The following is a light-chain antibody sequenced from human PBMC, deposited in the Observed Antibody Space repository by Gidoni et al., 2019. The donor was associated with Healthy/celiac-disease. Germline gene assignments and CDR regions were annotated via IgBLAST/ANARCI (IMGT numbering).Light chain of an antibody. V-gene: IGKV3-20*01. Sequence: EIVLTQSPGTLSLSPGERATLSCRASQSVSSSYLAWYQQKPGQAPRLLIYGASSRATGIPDRFSGSGSGTDFTLTISRLEPEDWAVYYGQQYGSSPWTFGQGTKVEIK. CDR1: QSVSSSY. CDR2: GAS. CDR3: QQYGSSPWT. J-gene: IGKJ1*01.